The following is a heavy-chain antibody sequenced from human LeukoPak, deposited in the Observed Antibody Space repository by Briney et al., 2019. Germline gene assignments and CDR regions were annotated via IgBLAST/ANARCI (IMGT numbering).Heavy chain of an antibody. V-gene: IGHV4-34*01. CDR2: INHSGST. J-gene: IGHJ3*02. CDR1: GGSFSGYY. Sequence: SETLSLTCAVYGGSFSGYYWSWIRQPPGKGLEWIGEINHSGSTNYNPSLKSRVTISVDTSKNQFSLKLSSVTAADTAVYYCARDRNTRITIFGVVLDAFDIWGQGTMVTVSS. CDR3: ARDRNTRITIFGVVLDAFDI. D-gene: IGHD3-3*01.